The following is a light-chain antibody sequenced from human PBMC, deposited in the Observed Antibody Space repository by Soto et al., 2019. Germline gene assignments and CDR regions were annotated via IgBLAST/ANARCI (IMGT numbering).Light chain of an antibody. J-gene: IGLJ1*01. CDR2: EVV. Sequence: QSALTQPPSASGSPGQSATISCTGTKSDIGVYDFVSWYQHHPAKAPRLIIYEVVQRPTGVPDRFSGSKSGNTASLTVSGLHAAHEADYFSKSYAGSNTDVFGSGTKATVL. CDR1: KSDIGVYDF. CDR3: KSYAGSNTDV. V-gene: IGLV2-8*01.